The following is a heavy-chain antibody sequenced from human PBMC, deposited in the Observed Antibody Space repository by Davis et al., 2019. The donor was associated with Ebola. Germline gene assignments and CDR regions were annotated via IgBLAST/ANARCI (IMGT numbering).Heavy chain of an antibody. CDR2: IIPIFPIT. J-gene: IGHJ5*02. D-gene: IGHD4-17*01. V-gene: IGHV1-69*13. CDR3: ATAFDRRHYGSWFDP. CDR1: GGTFTRHA. Sequence: SAKVSCKASGGTFTRHAISWVRQAPGQGLEWMGGIIPIFPITYYAQKFQGRVTMTADESTSTAYMEVGSLTSEDTAVYYCATAFDRRHYGSWFDPWGQGTPVTVSS.